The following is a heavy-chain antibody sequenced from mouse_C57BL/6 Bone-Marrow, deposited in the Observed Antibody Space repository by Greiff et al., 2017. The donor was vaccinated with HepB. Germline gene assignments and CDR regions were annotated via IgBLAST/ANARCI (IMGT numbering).Heavy chain of an antibody. CDR3: TREDWGYYYAMDY. CDR1: GYTFTSYW. Sequence: EVQLQQSGTVLARPGASVKMSCKPSGYTFTSYWMHWVKQRPGQGLEWIGAIYPGNSDTSYNQKFKGKAKLTAVTSASTAYMELSSLTNEDSAVYYCTREDWGYYYAMDYWGQGTAVTVSS. J-gene: IGHJ4*01. D-gene: IGHD4-1*01. CDR2: IYPGNSDT. V-gene: IGHV1-5*01.